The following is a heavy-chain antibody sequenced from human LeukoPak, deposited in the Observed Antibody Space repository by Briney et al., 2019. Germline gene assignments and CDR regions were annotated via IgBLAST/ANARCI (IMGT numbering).Heavy chain of an antibody. D-gene: IGHD6-13*01. CDR1: GGSFSGYY. Sequence: SETLSLTCAVYGGSFSGYYWSWIRQPPGKGLEWIGEINHSGSTNYNPSLKSRVTISVDTSKNQFSLKLSSVTAADTVVYYCARKQTSPDYWGQGTLVTVSS. V-gene: IGHV4-34*01. CDR3: ARKQTSPDY. J-gene: IGHJ4*02. CDR2: INHSGST.